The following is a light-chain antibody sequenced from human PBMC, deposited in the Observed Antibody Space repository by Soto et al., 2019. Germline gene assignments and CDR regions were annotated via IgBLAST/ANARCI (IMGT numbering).Light chain of an antibody. CDR1: QDISSY. CDR3: QQYDYLPFT. CDR2: TAS. Sequence: DIQMTQSPSSLSASVGDRVTITCQASQDISSYLNWYQQKPGKAPKLLIYTASSLQSGVPSRFSGGGSGTDFNFSISSLQPEDIETYYCQQYDYLPFTFGPGTKVDIK. J-gene: IGKJ3*01. V-gene: IGKV1-33*01.